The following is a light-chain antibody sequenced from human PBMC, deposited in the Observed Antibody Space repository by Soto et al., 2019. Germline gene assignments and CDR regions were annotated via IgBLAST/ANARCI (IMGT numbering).Light chain of an antibody. CDR2: INN. J-gene: IGLJ3*02. CDR3: ASWDDSLSGVV. V-gene: IGLV1-47*02. Sequence: QSVLTQPPSASGTPGQRVSISCSGSSSNIGSNSVFWYQQLPGTAPKLLIHINNQRPSGVPDRFSGSKSGTSASLAISGLRSGDEADYYCASWDDSLSGVVFGGGTKVTVL. CDR1: SSNIGSNS.